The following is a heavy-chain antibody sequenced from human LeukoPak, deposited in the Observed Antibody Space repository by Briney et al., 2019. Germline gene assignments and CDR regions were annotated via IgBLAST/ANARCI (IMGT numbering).Heavy chain of an antibody. Sequence: SETLSLTCTVSGGSISSGGYYWSWIRQHPGKGLEWIGYIYYSGSTYYNPSLKSRVTISVDTSKNQFSLKLSSVTAADTAVYYCARARGWGAVSDAFDIWGQGTMVTVSS. J-gene: IGHJ3*02. CDR1: GGSISSGGYY. D-gene: IGHD1-26*01. CDR3: ARARGWGAVSDAFDI. CDR2: IYYSGST. V-gene: IGHV4-31*03.